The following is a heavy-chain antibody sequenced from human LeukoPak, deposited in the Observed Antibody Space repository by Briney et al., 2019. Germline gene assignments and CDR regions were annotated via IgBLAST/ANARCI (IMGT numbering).Heavy chain of an antibody. CDR3: AKKGDSGNLFDY. CDR2: IYHSGST. Sequence: SETLSLTCAVSGASISSSNWWSWVRQPPGKGLEWIGEIYHSGSTNYNPSLKSRVTISVGKSKNRFSLKLSSVTAADTAVYYCAKKGDSGNLFDYWGQGTLVTVSS. J-gene: IGHJ4*02. V-gene: IGHV4-4*02. D-gene: IGHD1-26*01. CDR1: GASISSSNW.